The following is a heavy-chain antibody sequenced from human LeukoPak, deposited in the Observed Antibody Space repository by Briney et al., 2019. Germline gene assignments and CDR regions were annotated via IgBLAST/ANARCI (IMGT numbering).Heavy chain of an antibody. J-gene: IGHJ4*02. CDR3: AKVPGGSYYFDY. CDR1: GFTVSNNY. D-gene: IGHD1-26*01. V-gene: IGHV3-23*01. Sequence: GGSLRLSCVASGFTVSNNYMSWVRQAPGKGLEWVSAISGSGGSTYYADSVKGRFTISRDNSKNTLYLQMNSLRAEDTAVYYCAKVPGGSYYFDYWGQGTLVTVSS. CDR2: ISGSGGST.